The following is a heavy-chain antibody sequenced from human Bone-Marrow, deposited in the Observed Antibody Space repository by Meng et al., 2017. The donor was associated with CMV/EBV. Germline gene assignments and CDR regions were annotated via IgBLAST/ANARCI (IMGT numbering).Heavy chain of an antibody. Sequence: SETLSLTCAVYGGSFSGYYWSWIRQPPGKGLEWLGEINHSGSTNYNPSLKSRVTISVDTSKKQFSLKLSSVTPADTAVYYCARESGWGFGRGYQYYFDYWGQGALVTVSS. J-gene: IGHJ4*02. CDR1: GGSFSGYY. CDR3: ARESGWGFGRGYQYYFDY. CDR2: INHSGST. V-gene: IGHV4-34*01. D-gene: IGHD3-3*01.